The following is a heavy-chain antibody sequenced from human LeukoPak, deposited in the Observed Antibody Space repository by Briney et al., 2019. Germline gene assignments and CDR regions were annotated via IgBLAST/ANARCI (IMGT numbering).Heavy chain of an antibody. CDR1: GYTFTSYD. D-gene: IGHD3-10*01. CDR3: AAIGAHSFDY. J-gene: IGHJ4*02. Sequence: ASVKVSCKASGYTFTSYDINWVRQATGQGLEFMGWINTCTGNPTYAQGFTGRVVFSLDTSVSTAYLHINTLKPEDTAVYYCAAIGAHSFDYWGQGTLVTVSS. V-gene: IGHV7-4-1*02. CDR2: INTCTGNP.